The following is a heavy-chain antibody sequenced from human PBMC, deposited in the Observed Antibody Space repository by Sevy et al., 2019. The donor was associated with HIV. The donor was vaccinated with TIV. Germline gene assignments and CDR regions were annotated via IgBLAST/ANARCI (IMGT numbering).Heavy chain of an antibody. CDR3: ARDVRLAVAGTHYYGMDV. CDR1: GFTFSSYW. V-gene: IGHV3-74*01. CDR2: INSDGSST. Sequence: GGSLRLSCAASGFTFSSYWMHWVRQAPGKGLVWVSRINSDGSSTSYADSVKGRFTISRDNAKNTLYLQMNSLRAEDTAVYYCARDVRLAVAGTHYYGMDVWGQGTTVTVSS. D-gene: IGHD6-19*01. J-gene: IGHJ6*02.